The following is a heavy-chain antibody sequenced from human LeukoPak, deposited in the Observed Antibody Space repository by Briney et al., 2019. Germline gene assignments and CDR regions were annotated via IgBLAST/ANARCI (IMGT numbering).Heavy chain of an antibody. CDR1: GYTFTGYY. Sequence: ASVKVSCKASGYTFTGYYMHWVRQAPGQGLEWMGWINPNSGGTNYAQKFQGRVTMTRDTSISTAYMELSRLRSDDTAVYYCATQPDFGVVPENRDDAFDIWGQGTMVTVSS. D-gene: IGHD3-3*01. V-gene: IGHV1-2*02. J-gene: IGHJ3*02. CDR2: INPNSGGT. CDR3: ATQPDFGVVPENRDDAFDI.